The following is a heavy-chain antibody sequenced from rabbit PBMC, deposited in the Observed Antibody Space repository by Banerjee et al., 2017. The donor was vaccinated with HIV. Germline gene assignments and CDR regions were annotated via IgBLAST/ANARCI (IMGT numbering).Heavy chain of an antibody. V-gene: IGHV1S45*01. CDR2: INTSSGNT. CDR1: GFSFSNKYV. D-gene: IGHD4-1*01. CDR3: ATNHYTGDFNL. J-gene: IGHJ4*01. Sequence: QQLLEESGGGLVKPGGSLTLTCKASGFSFSNKYVMCWVRQAPGKGLEWIACINTSSGNTVYESWAKGRFTISKTSSTTVTLQMTSLTAADTATYFCATNHYTGDFNLWGPGTLVTVS.